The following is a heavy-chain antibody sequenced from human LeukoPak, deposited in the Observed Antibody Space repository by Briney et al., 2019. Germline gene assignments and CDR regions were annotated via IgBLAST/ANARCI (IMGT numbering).Heavy chain of an antibody. V-gene: IGHV4-39*01. J-gene: IGHJ4*02. Sequence: SETLSLTCTVSGGSISSSSYYWGWIRQPPGKGLEWIGSIYYSGSTYYNPSLKSRVTISVDTSKNQFSLKLSSVTAADTAVYYCARQPTVALMFDYWGQGALVTVSS. CDR2: IYYSGST. CDR3: ARQPTVALMFDY. CDR1: GGSISSSSYY. D-gene: IGHD4-11*01.